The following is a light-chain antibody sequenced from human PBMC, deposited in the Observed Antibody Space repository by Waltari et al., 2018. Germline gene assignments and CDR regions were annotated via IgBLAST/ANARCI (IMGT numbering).Light chain of an antibody. Sequence: SYDFTQSPSVSVSLGQAAPLSFAGDTLPFKYVSWYRQRPGQSPEQLIFQDIKRPSGVPERFSGSNSGHTATLTISGTQSLDEADYYCQAWDRRSVVFGGGTKLIVL. V-gene: IGLV3-1*01. J-gene: IGLJ2*01. CDR3: QAWDRRSVV. CDR1: TLPFKY. CDR2: QDI.